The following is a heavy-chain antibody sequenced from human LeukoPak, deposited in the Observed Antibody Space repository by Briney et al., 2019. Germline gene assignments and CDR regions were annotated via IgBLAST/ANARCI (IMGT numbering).Heavy chain of an antibody. CDR2: ISALNGNT. CDR1: GYTFTTFG. D-gene: IGHD6-19*01. CDR3: GRYQQQWLPTIADY. V-gene: IGHV1-18*01. Sequence: GASVKVSCKASGYTFTTFGISRVRQAPGHGLEWMGWISALNGNTNSEPKLQGRVTMTTDTSTSTAYMELRRLRSEDTAVYYCGRYQQQWLPTIADYWGQGTLVSVSS. J-gene: IGHJ4*02.